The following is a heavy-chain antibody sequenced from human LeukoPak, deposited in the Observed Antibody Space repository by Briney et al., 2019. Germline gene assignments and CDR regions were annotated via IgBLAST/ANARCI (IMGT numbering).Heavy chain of an antibody. J-gene: IGHJ4*02. CDR1: GYSFPSYW. V-gene: IGHV5-51*01. D-gene: IGHD2-15*01. CDR2: IYPGDSDT. CDR3: ARLPGYCSGGNCYFDY. Sequence: PGESLKISCKGSGYSFPSYWIGWVRQLPGKGLEGMGIIYPGDSDTRYSPSFQGQVTISADKSISTAYLQWSSLKASDTAVYYCARLPGYCSGGNCYFDYWGQGTLVTVSS.